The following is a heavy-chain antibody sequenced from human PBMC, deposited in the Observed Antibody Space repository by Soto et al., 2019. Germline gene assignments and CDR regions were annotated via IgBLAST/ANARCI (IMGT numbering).Heavy chain of an antibody. Sequence: GGSLRLSCSASGFTFSSYAMHWVRQAPGKGLEWVALISYDGSNKYYADSVKGRFTISRDNSKNTLYLQMNSLRAEDTAVYYCAALIVVVMYPDYWGQGTLVTVSS. D-gene: IGHD3-22*01. CDR2: ISYDGSNK. J-gene: IGHJ4*02. CDR1: GFTFSSYA. V-gene: IGHV3-30*04. CDR3: AALIVVVMYPDY.